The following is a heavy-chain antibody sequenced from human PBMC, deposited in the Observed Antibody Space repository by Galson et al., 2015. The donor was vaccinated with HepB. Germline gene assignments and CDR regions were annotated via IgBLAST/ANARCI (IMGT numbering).Heavy chain of an antibody. V-gene: IGHV3-30*03. CDR2: ISYDGSEK. CDR1: GFTFRSYG. Sequence: SLRLSCAASGFTFRSYGMHWVRQAPGKGLEWVAVISYDGSEKDYVDTVKGRFTISRDNAKNSLYLQMNSLRAEDTAVYYCARGGRWYFDLWGRGTLVTVSS. CDR3: ARGGRWYFDL. J-gene: IGHJ2*01.